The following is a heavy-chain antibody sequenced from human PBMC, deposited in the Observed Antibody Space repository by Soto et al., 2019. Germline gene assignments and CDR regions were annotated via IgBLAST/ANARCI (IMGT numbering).Heavy chain of an antibody. V-gene: IGHV1-18*01. J-gene: IGHJ5*02. CDR2: ISAYNGNT. CDR3: ARAVVVPARQNLGHRFDP. D-gene: IGHD2-2*01. Sequence: RASVKVSCKASGYTFTSYGISWVRQAPGQGLEWMGWISAYNGNTNYAQKLQGRVTMTTDTSTSTAYMELRSLRSDDTAVYYCARAVVVPARQNLGHRFDPWGQGTLVTVSS. CDR1: GYTFTSYG.